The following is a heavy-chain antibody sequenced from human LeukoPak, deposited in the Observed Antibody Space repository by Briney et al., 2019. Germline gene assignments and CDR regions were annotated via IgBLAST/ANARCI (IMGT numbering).Heavy chain of an antibody. D-gene: IGHD2-2*01. J-gene: IGHJ4*02. V-gene: IGHV3-21*01. Sequence: GGSLRLSCAASGFTFSSYSMNWVRRAPGKGLEWVSSISSSSSYIYYADPVKGRFTISRDNAKNSLYLQMNSLRAEDTAVYYCARGRYCSSTSCSYFDYWGQGTLVTVSS. CDR1: GFTFSSYS. CDR3: ARGRYCSSTSCSYFDY. CDR2: ISSSSSYI.